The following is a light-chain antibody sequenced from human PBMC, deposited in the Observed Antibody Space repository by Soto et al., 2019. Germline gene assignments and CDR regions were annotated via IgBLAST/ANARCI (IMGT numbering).Light chain of an antibody. CDR3: SSYISRSRV. CDR1: NSNIGTGFD. CDR2: GTS. J-gene: IGLJ1*01. Sequence: QSVLTQPPSVSGAPGQRVTIACTGNNSNIGTGFDVHWYRHFPGAAPKLLLSGTSHRPSGVPDRFSGSKSGTSASLAITGLQAEDEADYYCSSYISRSRVFGTGTKLTVL. V-gene: IGLV1-40*01.